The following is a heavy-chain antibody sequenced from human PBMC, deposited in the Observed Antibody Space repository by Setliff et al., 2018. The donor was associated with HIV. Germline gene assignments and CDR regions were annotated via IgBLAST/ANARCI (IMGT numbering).Heavy chain of an antibody. V-gene: IGHV1-69*06. CDR3: AKEVATTYYYRYMDV. J-gene: IGHJ6*03. CDR2: IIPVFGTA. CDR1: GGTFSDSA. D-gene: IGHD5-12*01. Sequence: SVKVSCKASGGTFSDSAINWVRQAPGQGLEWMGRIIPVFGTANYAPKFPDRVTITADKSTSTAYLELSSLRSDDTTVYYCAKEVATTYYYRYMDVWGTG.